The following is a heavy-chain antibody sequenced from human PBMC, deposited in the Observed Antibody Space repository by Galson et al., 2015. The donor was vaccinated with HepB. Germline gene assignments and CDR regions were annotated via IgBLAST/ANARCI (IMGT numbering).Heavy chain of an antibody. CDR2: ISAYNGNT. CDR3: AREYSGYERPSYYYYYYMDV. Sequence: SVKVSCKASGYTFTSYGISWVRRAPGQGLEWMGWISAYNGNTNYAQKLQGRVTMTTDTSTSTAYMELRSLRSDDTAVYYCAREYSGYERPSYYYYYYMDVWGKGTTVTVSS. D-gene: IGHD5-12*01. CDR1: GYTFTSYG. V-gene: IGHV1-18*01. J-gene: IGHJ6*03.